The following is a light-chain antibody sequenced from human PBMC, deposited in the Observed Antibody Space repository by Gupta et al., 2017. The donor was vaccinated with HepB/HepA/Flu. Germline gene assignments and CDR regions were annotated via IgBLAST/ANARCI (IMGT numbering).Light chain of an antibody. J-gene: IGLJ1*01. Sequence: QSALSQPAHVAVAPGPSITISCTGTSSDVGTYNLVSWYQQHPGKAPKLMIYDVTKRPSGVSNRFSGSKSGNTASLTTSGLQAEDAADYYCCSYAGSSTYVFGSETKVTVL. CDR2: DVT. CDR1: SSDVGTYNL. V-gene: IGLV2-23*02. CDR3: CSYAGSSTYV.